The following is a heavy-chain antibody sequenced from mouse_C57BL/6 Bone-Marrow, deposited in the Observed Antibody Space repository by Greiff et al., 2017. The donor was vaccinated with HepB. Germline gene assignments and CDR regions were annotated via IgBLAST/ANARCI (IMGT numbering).Heavy chain of an antibody. V-gene: IGHV1-15*01. CDR3: TRPYYYVSFLYWYFDV. J-gene: IGHJ1*03. D-gene: IGHD1-1*01. CDR1: GYTFTDYE. Sequence: VQLQESGAELVRPGASVTLSCKASGYTFTDYEMHWVKQTPVHGLEWIGAIDPETGGTAYNQKFKGKAILTADKSSSTAYMELRSLTSEDSAVYYCTRPYYYVSFLYWYFDVWGTGTTVTVSS. CDR2: IDPETGGT.